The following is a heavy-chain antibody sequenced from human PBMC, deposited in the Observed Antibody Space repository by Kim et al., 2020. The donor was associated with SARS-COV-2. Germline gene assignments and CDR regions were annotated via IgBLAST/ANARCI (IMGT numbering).Heavy chain of an antibody. Sequence: GGSLRLSCAASGFIFSNYAMKWVRLTPGKGLEWVSAIFGSGDRTYYADSVKGRFTISRDNSMNTLYLQMNSLRADDTAIYYCARYLLGSSYQGLHVWGQGTTVTVSS. J-gene: IGHJ6*02. CDR3: ARYLLGSSYQGLHV. D-gene: IGHD3-10*01. CDR2: IFGSGDRT. CDR1: GFIFSNYA. V-gene: IGHV3-23*01.